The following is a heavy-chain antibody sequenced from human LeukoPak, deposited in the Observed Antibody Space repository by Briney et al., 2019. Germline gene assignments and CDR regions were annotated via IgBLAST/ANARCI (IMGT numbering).Heavy chain of an antibody. V-gene: IGHV1-46*01. Sequence: GASVKVSCKASGYTCTSYYMHWVRQAPGQGLEWMGIINPSGGSTSYAQKFQGRVTMTRDTSTSTVYMELSSLRSENTAVYYCARELVVAATWTAGYFDYWGQGTLVTVSS. D-gene: IGHD2-15*01. CDR3: ARELVVAATWTAGYFDY. CDR2: INPSGGST. CDR1: GYTCTSYY. J-gene: IGHJ4*02.